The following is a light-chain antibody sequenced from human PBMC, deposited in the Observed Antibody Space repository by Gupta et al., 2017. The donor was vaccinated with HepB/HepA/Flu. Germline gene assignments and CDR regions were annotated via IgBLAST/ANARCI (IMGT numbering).Light chain of an antibody. Sequence: QSVLTQPPSVSGAPGQRVTISCTGSSSNIGAGYDVHWYQHLPGTAPKLLINAHNPRPSGVPDRFSGSKSDTSTFLAITGLQAEDEAHYYCQSFDRSLSALVFGGGTKLTVL. V-gene: IGLV1-40*01. CDR3: QSFDRSLSALV. CDR1: SSNIGAGYD. J-gene: IGLJ3*02. CDR2: AHN.